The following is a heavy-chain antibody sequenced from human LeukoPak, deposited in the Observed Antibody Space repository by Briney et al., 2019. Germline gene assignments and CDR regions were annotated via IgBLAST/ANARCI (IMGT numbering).Heavy chain of an antibody. CDR2: MSLNSGDT. CDR1: GYTFTSYD. CDR3: ARGPPNWGYDY. Sequence: ASVEVSCKASGYTFTSYDFNWVRQATGQRPEWMGWMSLNSGDTGYAQKFQDRVTMTRNTSISTAYMELSSLRSDDTAVYYCARGPPNWGYDYWGPGTLVTVSS. V-gene: IGHV1-8*01. D-gene: IGHD7-27*01. J-gene: IGHJ4*02.